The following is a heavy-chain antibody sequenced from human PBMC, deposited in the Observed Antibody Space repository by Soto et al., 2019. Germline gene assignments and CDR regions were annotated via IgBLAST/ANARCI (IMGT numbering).Heavy chain of an antibody. D-gene: IGHD3-10*01. Sequence: QVQLQESGPGLVKPSQTLSLTCTVSDGSISSGDYYWSWIRQPPGKCLEWIGYIYYSGSTYYNPSLKSRVTISVDTSKNQFSLKLSSVTAADTAVYYCARTYYYYGSGTIFDYWGQGTLVTVSS. V-gene: IGHV4-30-4*01. J-gene: IGHJ4*02. CDR3: ARTYYYYGSGTIFDY. CDR2: IYYSGST. CDR1: DGSISSGDYY.